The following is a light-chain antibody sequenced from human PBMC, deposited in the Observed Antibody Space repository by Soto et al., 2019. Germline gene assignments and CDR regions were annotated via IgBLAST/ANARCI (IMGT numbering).Light chain of an antibody. J-gene: IGKJ2*01. CDR3: QKYYSYPYT. CDR2: DAS. Sequence: DIQMTQSPSTLSASVGDRVTITCRASQSISSWLAWYQQKPGKAPKILIYDASTLESGVPSRFSGSGSGTEFPLHIHRLQAYDFATYYRQKYYSYPYTFGQGTKLEIK. CDR1: QSISSW. V-gene: IGKV1-5*01.